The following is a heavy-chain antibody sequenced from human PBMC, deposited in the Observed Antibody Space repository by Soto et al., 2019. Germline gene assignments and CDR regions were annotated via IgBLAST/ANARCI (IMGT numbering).Heavy chain of an antibody. CDR2: ISSNGGST. V-gene: IGHV3-64D*06. CDR3: VKDDQYCSGGSCSYSYYGMDV. D-gene: IGHD2-15*01. J-gene: IGHJ6*02. CDR1: GFTFSSYD. Sequence: GGSLRFSCSASGFTFSSYDIHWVRQAPGKGLEYVSAISSNGGSTYYADSVKGRFTISRDNSKNTLYLQMSSLRTEDTAVYYCVKDDQYCSGGSCSYSYYGMDVWGQGTTVTVSS.